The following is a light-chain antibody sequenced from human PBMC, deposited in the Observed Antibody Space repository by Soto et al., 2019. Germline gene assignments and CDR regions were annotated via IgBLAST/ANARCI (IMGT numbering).Light chain of an antibody. CDR3: CSYAGGSTFV. Sequence: QSVLTQPASVSGSDGQSITISCTGTSSDVGSYNLVSWYQQHPGKAPKLMIYEGSKRPSGVSARFSGSKSGNTASLTISGLQGEDEADYYCCSYAGGSTFVFGAGTQLTVL. V-gene: IGLV2-23*01. CDR1: SSDVGSYNL. CDR2: EGS. J-gene: IGLJ7*01.